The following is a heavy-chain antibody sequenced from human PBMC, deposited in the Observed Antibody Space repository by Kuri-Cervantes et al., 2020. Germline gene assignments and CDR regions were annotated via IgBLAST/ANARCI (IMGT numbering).Heavy chain of an antibody. D-gene: IGHD3-3*01. Sequence: ASVKVSCKASGYTFTNYYIHWVRQAPGQGLEWMGIINPSGGSTSYAQKLQCRVTMTRDTSTSTVYMELSSLRSEDTAVYYCARDRSERITIFGVVTEYWYFDLWGRGTLVTVSS. CDR3: ARDRSERITIFGVVTEYWYFDL. J-gene: IGHJ2*01. CDR1: GYTFTNYY. V-gene: IGHV1-46*01. CDR2: INPSGGST.